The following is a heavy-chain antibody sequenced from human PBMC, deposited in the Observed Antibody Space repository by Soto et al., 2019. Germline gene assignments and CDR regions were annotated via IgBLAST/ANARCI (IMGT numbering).Heavy chain of an antibody. CDR1: GYTFTSSD. CDR3: ARGPPRSDSFDY. CDR2: INPNSGNT. D-gene: IGHD6-6*01. V-gene: IGHV1-8*01. J-gene: IGHJ4*02. Sequence: ASVKVSCKASGYTFTSSDINWVRQATGQGLEWMGWINPNSGNTGYAQKFQGRVTMTRNTSISTAYMELSSLRSEDTAMYYCARGPPRSDSFDYWGQGTLVTVSS.